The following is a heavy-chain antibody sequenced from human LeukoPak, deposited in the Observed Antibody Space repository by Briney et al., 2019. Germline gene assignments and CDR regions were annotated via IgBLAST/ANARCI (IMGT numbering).Heavy chain of an antibody. CDR3: VKDRSGEYTSSWTPHYMDV. Sequence: GGSLRLSCAVSGLSFSSYGMHWVRQAPGKGLEWVAFIRYDGSNKYYADSVEGRFTVSRDNAKDTLYLQMNRLRAEDTAVYYCVKDRSGEYTSSWTPHYMDVWGKGTTVTISS. CDR1: GLSFSSYG. J-gene: IGHJ6*03. D-gene: IGHD6-13*01. V-gene: IGHV3-30*02. CDR2: IRYDGSNK.